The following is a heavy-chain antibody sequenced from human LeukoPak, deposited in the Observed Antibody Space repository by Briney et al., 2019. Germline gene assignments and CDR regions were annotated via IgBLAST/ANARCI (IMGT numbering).Heavy chain of an antibody. CDR1: GYTFTSYG. Sequence: ASVKVSCKASGYTFTSYGISWVRQAPGQGLEWMGWISAYNGNTNYAQKLQGRVTMTTDTSTSTAYMELRSLRSDDTAVYNCARDRDQDYYDSSGLDLDYWGQGTLVTVSS. V-gene: IGHV1-18*01. J-gene: IGHJ4*02. CDR3: ARDRDQDYYDSSGLDLDY. D-gene: IGHD3-22*01. CDR2: ISAYNGNT.